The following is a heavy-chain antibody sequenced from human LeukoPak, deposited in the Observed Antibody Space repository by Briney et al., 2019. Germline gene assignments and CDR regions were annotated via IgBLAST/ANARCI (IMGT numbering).Heavy chain of an antibody. CDR1: GYTFTGYY. V-gene: IGHV1-2*02. Sequence: GASVKVSCKASGYTFTGYYMHWVRQAPGQGLEWMGWINPNSGGTNYAQKFQGRVTMTRDTSISTAYMELSRLRSDDTAVYYCAGEGAVVVAAVLYYYGMDVWGQGTTVTVSS. CDR2: INPNSGGT. D-gene: IGHD2-15*01. J-gene: IGHJ6*02. CDR3: AGEGAVVVAAVLYYYGMDV.